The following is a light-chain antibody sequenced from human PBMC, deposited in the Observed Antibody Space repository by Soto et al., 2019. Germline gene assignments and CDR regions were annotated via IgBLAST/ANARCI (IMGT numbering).Light chain of an antibody. CDR2: EVR. Sequence: QSALTHPASVCWSPGHSITISCTGTSSDIGGYDYVSWYQQRPGKAPKLMIYEVRYRPSGVSNRFSGSKSGNTASLTISGLQAEDEADYYCCSYTRTSNHYLFGSGTKATVL. V-gene: IGLV2-14*01. CDR1: SSDIGGYDY. J-gene: IGLJ1*01. CDR3: CSYTRTSNHYL.